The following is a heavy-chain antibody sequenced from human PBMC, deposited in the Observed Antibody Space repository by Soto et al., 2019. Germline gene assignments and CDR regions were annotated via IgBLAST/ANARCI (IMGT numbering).Heavy chain of an antibody. D-gene: IGHD3-22*01. V-gene: IGHV1-46*03. CDR3: VRNPNRGYPSFDY. J-gene: IGHJ4*02. CDR2: INLSADRT. CDR1: GYIFTYYC. Sequence: VKVPCKASGYIFTYYCIGWARQATGQGLEWMGIINLSADRTSYAQKFQGRFTVTMDTSTSTVYMELGSLRSEDTAVYYCVRNPNRGYPSFDYWGQGTLLTISS.